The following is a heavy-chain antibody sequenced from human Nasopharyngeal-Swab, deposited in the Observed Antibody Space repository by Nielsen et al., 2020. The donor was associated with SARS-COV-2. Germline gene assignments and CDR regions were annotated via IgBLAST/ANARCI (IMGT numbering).Heavy chain of an antibody. CDR1: GFIFSRSA. Sequence: GESLKISCVVSGFIFSRSAMTWVRQAPGKGLEWVSGISASGGSTYYADSVKGRFTISRDNSKNILYLQMNSLTVEDTAVYYCAKENQLTRFDYWGQGNLVTV. J-gene: IGHJ4*02. CDR2: ISASGGST. V-gene: IGHV3-23*01. CDR3: AKENQLTRFDY. D-gene: IGHD1-14*01.